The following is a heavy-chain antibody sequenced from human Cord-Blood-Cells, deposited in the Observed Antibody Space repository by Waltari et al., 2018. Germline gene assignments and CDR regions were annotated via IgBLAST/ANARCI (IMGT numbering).Heavy chain of an antibody. V-gene: IGHV3-7*01. CDR1: GFTFRSSW. D-gene: IGHD1-26*01. J-gene: IGHJ2*01. CDR2: IKKDGSEK. CDR3: ARDGIYWYFDL. Sequence: EVQLVESGVGLVQPGVPLRLSCAASGFTFRSSWMSWVRQAPGKGLEWVANIKKDGSEKYYVDSVKGRFTISRDNAKNSLYLQMNSLRAEDTAVYYCARDGIYWYFDLWGRGTLVTVSS.